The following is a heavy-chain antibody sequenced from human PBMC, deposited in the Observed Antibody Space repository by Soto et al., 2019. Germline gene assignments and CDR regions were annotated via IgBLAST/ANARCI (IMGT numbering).Heavy chain of an antibody. CDR3: ARDPRQIGSIAAAGTRWFDP. J-gene: IGHJ5*02. V-gene: IGHV1-2*04. D-gene: IGHD6-13*01. CDR2: INPNSGGT. CDR1: GYTFTGYY. Sequence: ASVKVSCKASGYTFTGYYMHWVRQAPGQGLEWMGWINPNSGGTNYAQKFQGWVTMTRDTSISTAYMELSRLRSDDTAVYYCARDPRQIGSIAAAGTRWFDPWGQGTLVTVSS.